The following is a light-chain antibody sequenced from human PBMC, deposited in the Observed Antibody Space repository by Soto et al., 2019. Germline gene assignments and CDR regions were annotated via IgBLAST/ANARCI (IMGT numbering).Light chain of an antibody. Sequence: QSALTQPASVSGSPGQSITISCTGTSSDVGGFNYVSWYQQHPGEAPKLMIYDVTNQPSGVSYQFSGSKSDTTAYLTISGLQAEDEAEYYCNSHTSSSTYVFGTWTKVTVL. CDR2: DVT. J-gene: IGLJ1*01. V-gene: IGLV2-14*03. CDR3: NSHTSSSTYV. CDR1: SSDVGGFNY.